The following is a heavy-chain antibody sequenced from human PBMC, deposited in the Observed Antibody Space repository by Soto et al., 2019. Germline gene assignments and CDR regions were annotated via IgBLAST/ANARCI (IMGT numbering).Heavy chain of an antibody. CDR3: AKEEGAYKNKWPNWLDS. Sequence: PGGSLRLSCTASGFTFINYAMSWVRQVPGKGLKWVSSIGGSDSGTYYADSVKGRFTVSRDNSKNMVYLQMDSLRADDTAGYYCAKEEGAYKNKWPNWLDSGGQETLVTVP. J-gene: IGHJ5*01. D-gene: IGHD1-20*01. V-gene: IGHV3-23*01. CDR1: GFTFINYA. CDR2: IGGSDSGT.